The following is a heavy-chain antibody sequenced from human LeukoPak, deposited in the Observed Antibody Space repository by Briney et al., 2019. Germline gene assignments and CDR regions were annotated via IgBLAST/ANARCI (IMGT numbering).Heavy chain of an antibody. CDR1: GFTVSSNY. V-gene: IGHV3-66*01. CDR2: IYSGGST. J-gene: IGHJ6*02. Sequence: PGGSLRLSCAASGFTVSSNYMSWVRQAPGKGLEWVSVIYSGGSTYYADSVKGRFTISRDNSKNTPYLQMNSLRAEDTAVYYCAREKDSSSFGGYYYYGMDVWGQGTTVTVSS. D-gene: IGHD6-6*01. CDR3: AREKDSSSFGGYYYYGMDV.